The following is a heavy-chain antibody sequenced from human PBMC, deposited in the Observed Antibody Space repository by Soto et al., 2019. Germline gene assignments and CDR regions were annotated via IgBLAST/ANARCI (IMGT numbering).Heavy chain of an antibody. J-gene: IGHJ6*02. D-gene: IGHD3-22*01. CDR3: ARQGRNTKIVILRHYATDF. Sequence: PAETLSLTCSVSMGSISSNSYLWCWIRQPPGKGLEWIGAILYSGDTYYSESLKSRVTMSVDTAKNQFSLKLNSVTAADTAVYYCARQGRNTKIVILRHYATDFWGQGTAVTVSS. V-gene: IGHV4-39*01. CDR2: ILYSGDT. CDR1: MGSISSNSYL.